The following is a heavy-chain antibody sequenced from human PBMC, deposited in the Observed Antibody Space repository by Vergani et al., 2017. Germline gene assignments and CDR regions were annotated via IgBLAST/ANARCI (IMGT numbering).Heavy chain of an antibody. CDR3: ARQHCSSTSCLFVPKWFDP. CDR1: GGSFSGYY. CDR2: INHSGST. Sequence: QVQLRQWGAGLVKPSETLSLTCAVYGGSFSGYYWSWIRQPPGKGLEWIGEINHSGSTNYNPSLKSRVTISVDTSKNQFSLKLSSVTAADTAVYYCARQHCSSTSCLFVPKWFDPWGQGTLVTVSS. V-gene: IGHV4-34*02. J-gene: IGHJ5*02. D-gene: IGHD2-2*01.